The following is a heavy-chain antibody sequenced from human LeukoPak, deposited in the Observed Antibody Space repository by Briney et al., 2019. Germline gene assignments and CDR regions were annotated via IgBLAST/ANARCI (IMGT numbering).Heavy chain of an antibody. V-gene: IGHV3-23*01. CDR3: TKCLKWFGERNNYYYYMDV. Sequence: PGGSLRLSCAASGFTFSNYAMSWFRRAPGKGPEWVSAISGSGGGTFYADSVKGRFTISRDNSKNMLYLQMNSLRAEDTAVYYCTKCLKWFGERNNYYYYMDVWGKGTTVTITS. J-gene: IGHJ6*03. D-gene: IGHD3-10*01. CDR1: GFTFSNYA. CDR2: ISGSGGGT.